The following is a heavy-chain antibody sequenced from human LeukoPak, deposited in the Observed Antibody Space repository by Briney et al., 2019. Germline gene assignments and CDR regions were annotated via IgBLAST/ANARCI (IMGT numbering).Heavy chain of an antibody. CDR1: GYSFTNYW. D-gene: IGHD6-13*01. Sequence: GESLKISCKSSGYSFTNYWIGWVRQMPGKGLEWMGIIYPGDSDTRYTPSFQGQVTFSVDKSISTAYLQWSSLKASDTAIYYCARLVRYSSSWVPFDYWGQGTLVTVSA. J-gene: IGHJ4*02. CDR3: ARLVRYSSSWVPFDY. CDR2: IYPGDSDT. V-gene: IGHV5-51*01.